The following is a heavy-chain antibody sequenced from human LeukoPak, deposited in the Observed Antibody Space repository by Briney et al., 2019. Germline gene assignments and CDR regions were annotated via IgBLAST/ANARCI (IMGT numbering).Heavy chain of an antibody. CDR3: VRASGWGCSSTSCYGGDY. CDR2: ISSSSYI. D-gene: IGHD2-2*01. Sequence: PGGSLRLSCAASGFTFSSYSMNWVRQAPGKGLEWVSSISSSSYIYYADSVKGRFTISRDNAKNSLYLQMNSLRAEDTAVYYCVRASGWGCSSTSCYGGDYWGQGTLVTVSS. J-gene: IGHJ4*02. V-gene: IGHV3-21*01. CDR1: GFTFSSYS.